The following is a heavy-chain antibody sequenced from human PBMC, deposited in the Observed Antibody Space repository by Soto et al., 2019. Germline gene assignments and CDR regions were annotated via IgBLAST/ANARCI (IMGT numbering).Heavy chain of an antibody. D-gene: IGHD5-12*01. J-gene: IGHJ4*02. Sequence: QVQLVQSGAEVKKPGASVKVSCKASGYTFTSYGISWVRQAPGQGREWMGWISAYNGNTNYAQKLQGRVTMNTETSTSTAYRELRSRRSDDTAVYYCARDRSSGYGDFDYGGEGTVVTVSS. CDR3: ARDRSSGYGDFDY. V-gene: IGHV1-18*01. CDR2: ISAYNGNT. CDR1: GYTFTSYG.